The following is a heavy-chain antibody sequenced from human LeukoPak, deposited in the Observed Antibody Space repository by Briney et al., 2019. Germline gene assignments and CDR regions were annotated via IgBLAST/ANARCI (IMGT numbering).Heavy chain of an antibody. D-gene: IGHD3-22*01. CDR3: ATDRGYYDSSGYYSIYYFDY. Sequence: ASVKVSCKASGYTFTSYGISWVRQAPGEGLEWMGWISAYNGNTNYAQKFQGRVTMTEDTSTDTAYMELSSLRSEDTAVYYCATDRGYYDSSGYYSIYYFDYWGQGTLVTVSS. CDR2: ISAYNGNT. J-gene: IGHJ4*02. V-gene: IGHV1-18*01. CDR1: GYTFTSYG.